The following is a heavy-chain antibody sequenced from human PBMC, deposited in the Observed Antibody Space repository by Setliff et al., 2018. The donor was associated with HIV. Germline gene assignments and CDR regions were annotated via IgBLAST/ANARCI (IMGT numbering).Heavy chain of an antibody. CDR3: VRASDLNYYGMDV. V-gene: IGHV4-39*07. CDR2: IYYSGSA. J-gene: IGHJ6*02. Sequence: SETLSLTCTVSRDSIRNGAYYWGWIRQPPGKGLEWIGSIYYSGSAYYNPSVKSRVTMSVDTSKNQFSLKLSSVTAADTAVYYCVRASDLNYYGMDVWGQGTTVTVSS. CDR1: RDSIRNGAYY.